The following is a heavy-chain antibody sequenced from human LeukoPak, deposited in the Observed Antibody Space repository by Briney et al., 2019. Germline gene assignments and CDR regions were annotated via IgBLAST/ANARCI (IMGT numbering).Heavy chain of an antibody. CDR2: IRYDGNSE. V-gene: IGHV3-30*02. CDR1: GFTFSSNG. J-gene: IGHJ4*02. D-gene: IGHD5-24*01. CDR3: AKGGDGYNYGSYFDY. Sequence: GSLRLSCAASGFTFSSNGMHWVRQAPGKGLEWVAFIRYDGNSEFYVDSVKGRFTISRDNSKNTLYLQMNSLRAEDTAVYYCAKGGDGYNYGSYFDYWGQGTLVTVSS.